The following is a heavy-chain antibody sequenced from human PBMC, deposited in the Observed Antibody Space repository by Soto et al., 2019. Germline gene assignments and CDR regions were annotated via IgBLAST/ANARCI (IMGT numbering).Heavy chain of an antibody. V-gene: IGHV1-46*01. CDR1: GYTFTSYY. D-gene: IGHD3-3*01. CDR2: INPSGGST. J-gene: IGHJ3*02. CDR3: ARGANYDFWSGSTWNAFDI. Sequence: ASVKVSCKASGYTFTSYYMHWVRQAPGQGLEWMGIINPSGGSTSYAQKFQGRVTMTTDTSTSTAYMELRSLRSDDTAVYYCARGANYDFWSGSTWNAFDIWGQGTMVTVSS.